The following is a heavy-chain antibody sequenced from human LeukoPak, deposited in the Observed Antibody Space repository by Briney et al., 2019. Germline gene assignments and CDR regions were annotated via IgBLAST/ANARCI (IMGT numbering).Heavy chain of an antibody. D-gene: IGHD3-3*01. CDR1: GFTFSGSA. Sequence: GGSLRLSCAASGFTFSGSAMHWVRQASGKGLEWVGRIRSKANSYATAYAASVKGRFTISRDDSKNTAYLQMNSLKTEDTAVYYCTRQNLEWSKGYYYYMDVWGKGTTVTVSS. V-gene: IGHV3-73*01. CDR3: TRQNLEWSKGYYYYMDV. CDR2: IRSKANSYAT. J-gene: IGHJ6*03.